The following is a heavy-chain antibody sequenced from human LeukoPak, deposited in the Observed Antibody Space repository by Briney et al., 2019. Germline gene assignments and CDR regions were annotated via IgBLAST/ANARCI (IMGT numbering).Heavy chain of an antibody. J-gene: IGHJ6*02. Sequence: AGGSLRLSCAASGFTFSSYDMHWVRQATGKGLEWVSAICTAGDTYYPGSVKGRFTTSRENPKNSLYLQMSSLRAGDTAVYYCARETQKGMDVWGQGTTVTVPS. CDR3: ARETQKGMDV. CDR2: ICTAGDT. V-gene: IGHV3-13*01. CDR1: GFTFSSYD.